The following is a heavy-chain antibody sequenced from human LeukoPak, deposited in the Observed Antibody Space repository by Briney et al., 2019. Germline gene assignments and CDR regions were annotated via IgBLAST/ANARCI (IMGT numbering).Heavy chain of an antibody. CDR3: ARVEFDFWSGYAWVTSLYYYSMDV. CDR1: GFTFSSYS. V-gene: IGHV3-21*01. D-gene: IGHD3-3*01. J-gene: IGHJ6*02. CDR2: ISSSSSYI. Sequence: PGGSLRLSCAASGFTFSSYSMNWVRQAPGKGLEWVSSISSSSSYIYYADSVKGRFTISRDNSKNTLYLQMNSLRAEDTAVYYCARVEFDFWSGYAWVTSLYYYSMDVWGQGTTVTVSS.